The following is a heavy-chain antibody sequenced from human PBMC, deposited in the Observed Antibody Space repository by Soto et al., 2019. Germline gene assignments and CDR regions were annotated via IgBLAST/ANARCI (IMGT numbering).Heavy chain of an antibody. CDR1: GGSITSSSYY. J-gene: IGHJ3*02. D-gene: IGHD3-10*01. CDR2: IYYSGLA. Sequence: PSETLSLTCTVSGGSITSSSYYWGWLRQSPGKGLGWIGSIYYSGLAFYDPSLKSRVTMSVDTSQNQFSLKLTSVTAADTAVYYCARRYGVAFDIWGQGTMVTVSS. V-gene: IGHV4-39*01. CDR3: ARRYGVAFDI.